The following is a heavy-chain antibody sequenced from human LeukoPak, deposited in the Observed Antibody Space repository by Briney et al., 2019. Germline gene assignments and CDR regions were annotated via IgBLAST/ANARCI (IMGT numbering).Heavy chain of an antibody. Sequence: SETLSLTCTVPGGSVSSGSYYWSWIRQPPGKGLEWIGYIYYSGSTNYNPSLKSRVTISVDTSKNQFSLKLSSVTAADTAVYYCARDKGDILTGKLSYFDYWGQGTLVTVSS. CDR2: IYYSGST. CDR3: ARDKGDILTGKLSYFDY. V-gene: IGHV4-61*01. J-gene: IGHJ4*02. CDR1: GGSVSSGSYY. D-gene: IGHD3-9*01.